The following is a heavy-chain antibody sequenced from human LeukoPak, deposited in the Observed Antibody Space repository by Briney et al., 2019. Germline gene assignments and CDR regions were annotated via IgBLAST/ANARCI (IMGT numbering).Heavy chain of an antibody. V-gene: IGHV4-4*07. CDR2: IYATGNT. CDR3: ARDDYDDSTRGLDY. J-gene: IGHJ4*02. D-gene: IGHD4-17*01. Sequence: PSETLSLTSGVSGGSIDITNYWSWVRQAPGKGLEWIGRIYATGNTNFNPSLKSRVTMSIDTSKNQFSLKLSSVTAADTAVYYCARDDYDDSTRGLDYWGQGTLVTVSS. CDR1: GGSIDITNY.